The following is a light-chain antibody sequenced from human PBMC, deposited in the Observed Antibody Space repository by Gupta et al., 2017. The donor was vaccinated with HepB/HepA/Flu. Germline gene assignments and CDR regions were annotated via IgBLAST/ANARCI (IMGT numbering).Light chain of an antibody. CDR2: AAS. CDR3: QQSDSTMCS. J-gene: IGKJ2*04. V-gene: IGKV1-39*01. Sequence: DIQMTQSPSSLSASVGDRVTVTCRASQSISSYLNWYQQKPGKAPKLLIYAASSLQSGVPSRFSGSGSGTDFTLTIISLQPEDFATYYCQQSDSTMCSFGQGTKLEIK. CDR1: QSISSY.